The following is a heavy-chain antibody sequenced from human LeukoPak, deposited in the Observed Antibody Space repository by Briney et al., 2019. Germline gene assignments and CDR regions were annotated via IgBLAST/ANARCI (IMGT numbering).Heavy chain of an antibody. CDR3: VRSLDY. J-gene: IGHJ4*02. CDR2: IAGSDGFT. V-gene: IGHV3-23*01. CDR1: GFPFSSYA. Sequence: GGSLRLSCAASGFPFSSYAMSWVRQAPGKGLEWVSVIAGSDGFTQYADSVKGRFTISRDNSKNTVYLQMNRLRVEDTALYYCVRSLDYWGQGTLVTVSS.